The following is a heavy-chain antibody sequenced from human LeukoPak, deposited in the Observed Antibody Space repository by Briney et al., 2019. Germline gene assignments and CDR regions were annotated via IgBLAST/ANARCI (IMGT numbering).Heavy chain of an antibody. CDR1: GYTLTGYY. J-gene: IGHJ4*02. V-gene: IGHV1-2*02. CDR3: ANMGAVAGSFDY. D-gene: IGHD6-19*01. Sequence: VASVKVSCKASGYTLTGYYMNWVRQAPGQGLEWMGGISANSGGTNYAQKFQGRVTMTRDTSISTAYMELSRLRSDDTAVYYCANMGAVAGSFDYWGQGTLVTVSS. CDR2: ISANSGGT.